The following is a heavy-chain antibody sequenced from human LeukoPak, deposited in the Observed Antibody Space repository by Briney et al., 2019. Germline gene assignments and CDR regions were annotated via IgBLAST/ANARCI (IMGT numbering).Heavy chain of an antibody. V-gene: IGHV3-66*01. Sequence: GGSLRLSCAASGFAVSSNYMSWVRQAPGKGLEWVAVIYSGGSTNYADSVRGRFTISRDNSKNTLYLLMNSLRAEDTAVYYCAIRKSGNAIDYWGQGTLVTVPS. D-gene: IGHD5-12*01. CDR3: AIRKSGNAIDY. CDR2: IYSGGST. CDR1: GFAVSSNY. J-gene: IGHJ4*02.